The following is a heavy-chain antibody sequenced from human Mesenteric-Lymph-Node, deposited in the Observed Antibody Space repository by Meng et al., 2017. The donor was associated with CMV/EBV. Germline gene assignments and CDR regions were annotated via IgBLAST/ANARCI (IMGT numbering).Heavy chain of an antibody. V-gene: IGHV3-30*04. J-gene: IGHJ4*02. CDR1: FTFSSYA. CDR2: ISYDGSNK. D-gene: IGHD3-3*01. Sequence: FTFSSYAMHWVRQAPGKGLEWVAVISYDGSNKYYADSVKGRFTISRDNSKNTLYLQMNSLRAEDTAVYYCARPSRFLEWWRPGSLGNWGQGTLVTVSS. CDR3: ARPSRFLEWWRPGSLGN.